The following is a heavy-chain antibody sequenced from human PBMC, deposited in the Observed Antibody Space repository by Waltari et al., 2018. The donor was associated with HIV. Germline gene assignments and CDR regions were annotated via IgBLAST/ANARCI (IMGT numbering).Heavy chain of an antibody. Sequence: QVQLQQSGPGLVKPSQTLSLTCAISGDSVSSNRAAWNWFRQSTRRGLEWLGRTYFRSKWYIDYAVSVKSRITINPDTSKNHFSLQLNSVTPEDTAVYFCARGWDYDFWSGLEGGKFDPWGLGTLVTVSS. CDR3: ARGWDYDFWSGLEGGKFDP. J-gene: IGHJ5*02. CDR2: TYFRSKWYI. CDR1: GDSVSSNRAA. V-gene: IGHV6-1*01. D-gene: IGHD3-3*01.